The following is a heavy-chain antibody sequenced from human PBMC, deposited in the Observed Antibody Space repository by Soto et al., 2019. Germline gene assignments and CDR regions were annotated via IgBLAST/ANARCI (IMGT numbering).Heavy chain of an antibody. Sequence: EVQLVESGGGLVQPGGSLRPSCTASGFTFSSYWMSWVRQAPGKGLEWVANMKGDGSEKYYVDSVKGRFTISRDNARNSLFLQMNTLRAEDTAVYYCVRAVGGYDSYWGQGTLVTVSS. J-gene: IGHJ4*02. CDR2: MKGDGSEK. V-gene: IGHV3-7*01. CDR1: GFTFSSYW. CDR3: VRAVGGYDSY. D-gene: IGHD5-12*01.